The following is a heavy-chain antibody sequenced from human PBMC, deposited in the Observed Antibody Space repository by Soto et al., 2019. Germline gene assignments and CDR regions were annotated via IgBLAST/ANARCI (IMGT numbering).Heavy chain of an antibody. D-gene: IGHD4-4*01. J-gene: IGHJ4*02. CDR1: GFTFSYYS. Sequence: EVQLVESGGGPVKPGGSLRLSCAASGFTFSYYSMNWVCQAPGKGLEWVSSISYGSDHIFYADSVKGRFTISRDNAKNSLYLQMNSLRAEDTAVYYCTSLYYSNSNFDYWGQGTLVTVSS. V-gene: IGHV3-21*01. CDR3: TSLYYSNSNFDY. CDR2: ISYGSDHI.